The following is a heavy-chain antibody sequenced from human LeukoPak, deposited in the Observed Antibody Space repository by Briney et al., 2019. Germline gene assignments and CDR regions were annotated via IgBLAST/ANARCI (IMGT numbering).Heavy chain of an antibody. Sequence: GGSLRLSCAASGFTFSGSAMHWVRQASGKGLEWVGRIRSKANSYATAYAASVKGRFTISRDDSKNTAYLQMNSLKTEDTAVYYCTSILAPHSGSYYQVAFDIWGQGTMVTVSS. CDR2: IRSKANSYAT. V-gene: IGHV3-73*01. D-gene: IGHD1-26*01. J-gene: IGHJ3*02. CDR3: TSILAPHSGSYYQVAFDI. CDR1: GFTFSGSA.